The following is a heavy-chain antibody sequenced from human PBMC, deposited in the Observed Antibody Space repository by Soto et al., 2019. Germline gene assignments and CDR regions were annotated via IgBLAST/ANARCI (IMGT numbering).Heavy chain of an antibody. CDR3: ARDPFCGGDCYSGQHFYYGLDV. CDR1: GYTFTSYD. V-gene: IGHV1-8*01. J-gene: IGHJ6*02. CDR2: MNPNSENT. D-gene: IGHD2-21*02. Sequence: GASVKVSCKASGYTFTSYDINWVRQATGQGLEWMGWMNPNSENTGYAQKFQGRVTMTSNTSIGTAYMELSSLRSDDTAIYYCARDPFCGGDCYSGQHFYYGLDVWGQGTTVTVS.